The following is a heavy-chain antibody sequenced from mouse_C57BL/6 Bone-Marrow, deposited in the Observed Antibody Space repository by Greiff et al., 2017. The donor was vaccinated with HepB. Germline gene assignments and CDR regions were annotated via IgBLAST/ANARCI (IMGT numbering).Heavy chain of an antibody. V-gene: IGHV1-50*01. CDR3: AREGLLWPYAMDY. CDR1: GYTFTSYW. D-gene: IGHD2-1*01. J-gene: IGHJ4*01. CDR2: IDPSDIYT. Sequence: QVQLQQPGAELVKPGASVKLSCKASGYTFTSYWMQWVKQRPGQGLEWIGEIDPSDIYTNYNQKFKGKATLTVDTSSSTAYMQLSSLTSEDPAVYYCAREGLLWPYAMDYWGQGTSVTVSS.